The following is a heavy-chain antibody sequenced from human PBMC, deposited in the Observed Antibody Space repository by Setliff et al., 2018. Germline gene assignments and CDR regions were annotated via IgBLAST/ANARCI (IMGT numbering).Heavy chain of an antibody. CDR1: GFTFGDYA. CDR3: TRSSTSYQDRYFDY. V-gene: IGHV3-49*04. J-gene: IGHJ4*02. CDR2: IRSKAYGGTT. Sequence: RLSCTASGFTFGDYAMSWVRQAPGKGLEWVGFIRSKAYGGTTEYAASVKGRFTISRDDSKSIAYLQMNSLKTEDTAVYYCTRSSTSYQDRYFDYWGQGTLVTVSS. D-gene: IGHD2-2*01.